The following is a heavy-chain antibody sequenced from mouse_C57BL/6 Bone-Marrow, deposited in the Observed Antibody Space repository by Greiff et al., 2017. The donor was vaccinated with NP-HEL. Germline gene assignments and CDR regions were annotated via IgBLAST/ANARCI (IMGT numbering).Heavy chain of an antibody. CDR1: GYTFTGYW. J-gene: IGHJ1*03. V-gene: IGHV1-9*01. D-gene: IGHD1-1*01. Sequence: VQLQQSGAELMKPGASVKLSCKATGYTFTGYWIEWVKQRPGHGLEWIGEILPGSGSTNYNEKFKGKATFTADTSSNTAYMQLSSLTTEDSAIDYCARCLYGSRGGYWYFDVWGTGTTVTVSS. CDR2: ILPGSGST. CDR3: ARCLYGSRGGYWYFDV.